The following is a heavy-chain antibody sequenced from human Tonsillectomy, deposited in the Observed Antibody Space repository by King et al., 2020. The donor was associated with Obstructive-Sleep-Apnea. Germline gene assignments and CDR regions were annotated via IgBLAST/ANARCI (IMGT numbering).Heavy chain of an antibody. CDR3: ARTTYGDYALDY. V-gene: IGHV4-4*02. CDR2: LYNSGTT. CDR1: GGSIINTNW. J-gene: IGHJ4*02. Sequence: VQLQESGPGLVKPSGTLSLTCAVSGGSIINTNWWSWVRQPPGKGLEFIGQLYNSGTTNYNPSLRSRVTISVDKSKNQFSLKLRFVTAADPAVYYCARTTYGDYALDYWGQGTLVTVSS. D-gene: IGHD4-17*01.